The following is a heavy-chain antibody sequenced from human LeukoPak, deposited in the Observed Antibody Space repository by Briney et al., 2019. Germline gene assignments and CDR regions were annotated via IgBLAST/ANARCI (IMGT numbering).Heavy chain of an antibody. CDR3: ARDLDLERSFDY. CDR1: GYTFTGYY. J-gene: IGHJ4*02. Sequence: ASVKASCKASGYTFTGYYMHWVRQAPGQGLEWMGWINPNSGGTNYAQKFQGRVTMTRDTSISTAYMELSRLRSDDTAVYYCARDLDLERSFDYWGQGTLVTVSS. CDR2: INPNSGGT. D-gene: IGHD5-24*01. V-gene: IGHV1-2*02.